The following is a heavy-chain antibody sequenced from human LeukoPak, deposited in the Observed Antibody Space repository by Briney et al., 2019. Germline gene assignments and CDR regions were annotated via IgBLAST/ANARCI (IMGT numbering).Heavy chain of an antibody. V-gene: IGHV3-21*01. D-gene: IGHD5-18*01. CDR3: ARDLIGYSYGYYNYGMDV. CDR2: IGSSSSYI. Sequence: GGSLRLSCAASGFTFSSYSMNWVRQAPGKGLEWVSSIGSSSSYIYYADSVKGRFTISRDNAKNSLYLQMNSLRAEDTAVYYCARDLIGYSYGYYNYGMDVWGQGTTVTVSS. CDR1: GFTFSSYS. J-gene: IGHJ6*02.